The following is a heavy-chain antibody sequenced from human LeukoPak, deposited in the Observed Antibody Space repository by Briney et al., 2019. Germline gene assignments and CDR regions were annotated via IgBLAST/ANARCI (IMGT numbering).Heavy chain of an antibody. CDR3: AGFTYYDILTSSA. CDR1: GGSFSGYY. J-gene: IGHJ5*02. D-gene: IGHD3-9*01. CDR2: INHSGST. V-gene: IGHV4-34*01. Sequence: SETLSLTCAVYGGSFSGYYWSWIRQPPGKGLEWIGEINHSGSTNYNPSLKSRVTISVDTSKNQFSLKLSSVTAADTAVYYCAGFTYYDILTSSAWGQGTLVTVSS.